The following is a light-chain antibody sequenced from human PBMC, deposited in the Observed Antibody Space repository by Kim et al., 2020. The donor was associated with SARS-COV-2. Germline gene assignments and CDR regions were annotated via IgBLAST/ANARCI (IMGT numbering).Light chain of an antibody. CDR3: SAWDSSLSAWV. J-gene: IGLJ3*02. Sequence: RQTHTLTCPGNSNNVGNQGAAWLQQHQGHPPKLLSYRNNNRPSGISERLSASRSGNTASLTITGLQPEDEADYYCSAWDSSLSAWVFGGGTQLTVL. CDR1: SNNVGNQG. CDR2: RNN. V-gene: IGLV10-54*01.